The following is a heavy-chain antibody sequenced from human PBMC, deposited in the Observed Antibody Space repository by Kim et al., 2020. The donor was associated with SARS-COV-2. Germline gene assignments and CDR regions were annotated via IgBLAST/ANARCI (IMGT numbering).Heavy chain of an antibody. J-gene: IGHJ4*02. CDR1: GFAFSSYA. Sequence: GGSLRLSCAASGFAFSSYAMSWVRQAPGKGLEWVLAMSGMSGSGGTTYYADSVKGRFTVSRDNFKNTMYLQMNSLRAEDTAIYYCTNGGVGTNYRYFDYWGQGTLVTVSS. CDR2: MSGMSGSGGTT. D-gene: IGHD2-21*02. CDR3: TNGGVGTNYRYFDY. V-gene: IGHV3-23*01.